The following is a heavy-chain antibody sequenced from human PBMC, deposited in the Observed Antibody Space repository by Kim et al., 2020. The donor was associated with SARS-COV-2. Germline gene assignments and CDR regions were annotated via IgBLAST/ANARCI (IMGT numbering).Heavy chain of an antibody. V-gene: IGHV1-69*13. CDR2: IIPIFGTA. J-gene: IGHJ4*02. Sequence: SVKVSCKASGGTFSSYAISWVRQAPGQGLEWMGGIIPIFGTANYAQKFQGRVTITAEESTSTAYMELSSLRSEDTAVYYCARFAYYYDSSGYYYRYWGQGTLVTVSS. CDR3: ARFAYYYDSSGYYYRY. D-gene: IGHD3-22*01. CDR1: GGTFSSYA.